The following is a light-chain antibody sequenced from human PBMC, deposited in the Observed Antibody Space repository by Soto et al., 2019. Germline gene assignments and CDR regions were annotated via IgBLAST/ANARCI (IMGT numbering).Light chain of an antibody. Sequence: DIQMTQSPSSLSASVGDRVTITCRASQGIGNDLGWYQQKPGKAPKRLIYLTYSLQTGVPSRFSGSGSETEFTLTINSLQPDDSATYYCQQYTLFPWTFGQGTKVDIK. CDR1: QGIGND. V-gene: IGKV1-17*01. J-gene: IGKJ1*01. CDR2: LTY. CDR3: QQYTLFPWT.